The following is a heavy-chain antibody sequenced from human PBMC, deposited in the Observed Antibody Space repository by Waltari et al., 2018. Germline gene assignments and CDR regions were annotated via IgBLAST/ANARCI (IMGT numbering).Heavy chain of an antibody. V-gene: IGHV4-39*07. J-gene: IGHJ2*01. Sequence: QLQLQESGPGLVKPSATLSLTCTVSGGSISSSSYYWGWIRRPPGKGLEWIGSIYYSGSTYYNPSLKSRVTISVDTSKNQFSLKLSSVTAADTAVYYCARSSQVTNDWYFDLWGRGTLVTVSS. CDR2: IYYSGST. D-gene: IGHD4-17*01. CDR3: ARSSQVTNDWYFDL. CDR1: GGSISSSSYY.